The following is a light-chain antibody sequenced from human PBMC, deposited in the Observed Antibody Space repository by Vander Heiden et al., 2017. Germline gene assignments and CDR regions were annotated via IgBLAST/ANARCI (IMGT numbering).Light chain of an antibody. V-gene: IGKV1-39*01. Sequence: DIQMTQSPSSLSASVGDRVTITCRASQSISSYLNWYQQKPGKAPKLLIYAASSLQSGVPSRFSGSGSGTVFTLTISSLQPEDFATYYCQQSDSTPHTFGQGTRLEIK. CDR1: QSISSY. CDR3: QQSDSTPHT. CDR2: AAS. J-gene: IGKJ5*01.